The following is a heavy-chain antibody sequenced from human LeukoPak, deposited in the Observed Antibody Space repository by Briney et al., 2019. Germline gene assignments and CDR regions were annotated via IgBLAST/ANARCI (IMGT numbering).Heavy chain of an antibody. CDR2: IYPGDSDT. CDR1: GYSFTSYW. Sequence: GESLKISCKGSGYSFTSYWIGWVRPMPGKGLEWMGIIYPGDSDTRYSPSFQGQVSISADRSISTAYLQWSSLKASDTAMYYCARPSSSGWYYIDYWGQGTLVTVSS. V-gene: IGHV5-51*01. J-gene: IGHJ4*02. D-gene: IGHD6-19*01. CDR3: ARPSSSGWYYIDY.